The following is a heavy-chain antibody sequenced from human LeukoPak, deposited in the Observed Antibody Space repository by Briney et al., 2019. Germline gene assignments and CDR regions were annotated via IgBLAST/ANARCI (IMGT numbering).Heavy chain of an antibody. CDR3: ATMTTSWYRFDP. V-gene: IGHV4-61*02. CDR1: GGSISSGSYY. Sequence: SETLSLTCTVSGGSISSGSYYWSWIRQPAGKGLEWIGRIYTSGSTNYNPSLKSRVTISIDTSKNQLSLKLSSVTAADTAVYYCATMTTSWYRFDPWGQGTLVTVSS. CDR2: IYTSGST. J-gene: IGHJ5*02. D-gene: IGHD6-13*01.